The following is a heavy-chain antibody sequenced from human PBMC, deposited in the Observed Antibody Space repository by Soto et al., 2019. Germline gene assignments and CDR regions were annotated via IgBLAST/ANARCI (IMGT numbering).Heavy chain of an antibody. Sequence: QVQLQESGPGLVKPSETLSLTCAVYGGSISSNKWWSWVRQPPGKGLEWIGEIYHIGSTNYKPSLMSRVTISLDKSKNQFSLKLTSVTAADSAVYYCARDDHIVVVPTSLGAMDVWGQGTTVTVSS. CDR3: ARDDHIVVVPTSLGAMDV. CDR2: IYHIGST. J-gene: IGHJ6*02. CDR1: GGSISSNKW. D-gene: IGHD2-2*01. V-gene: IGHV4-4*02.